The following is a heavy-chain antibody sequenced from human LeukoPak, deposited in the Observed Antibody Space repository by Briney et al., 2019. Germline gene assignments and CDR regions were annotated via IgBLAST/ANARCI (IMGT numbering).Heavy chain of an antibody. J-gene: IGHJ4*02. CDR1: SGSIGGGALY. Sequence: PSGPLSLPFNFPSGSIGGGALYWGWIRQSPGKGLELIGEFHYTRSYSGTTYYNQSLESRVTVSTDRSKTLCSLKLTSVTAADTAVYYCVAEEYGTGSYYKSAFWGKGALVTVSS. CDR2: FHYTRSYSGTT. D-gene: IGHD3-10*01. CDR3: VAEEYGTGSYYKSAF. V-gene: IGHV4-39*01.